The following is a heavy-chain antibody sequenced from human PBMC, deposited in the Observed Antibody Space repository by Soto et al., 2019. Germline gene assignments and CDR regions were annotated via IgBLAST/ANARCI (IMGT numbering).Heavy chain of an antibody. D-gene: IGHD3-3*01. CDR3: ARGPLYYDFWSGYYYYYGMDV. Sequence: SQTLSLTCAISGDSVSSNSAAWNWIRQSPSRGLEWLGRTYYRSKWYNDYAVSVTSRITIDPATPKNQFSLQLNSVTPEDTAVYYCARGPLYYDFWSGYYYYYGMDVWGQGTTVTVSS. CDR2: TYYRSKWYN. J-gene: IGHJ6*02. V-gene: IGHV6-1*01. CDR1: GDSVSSNSAA.